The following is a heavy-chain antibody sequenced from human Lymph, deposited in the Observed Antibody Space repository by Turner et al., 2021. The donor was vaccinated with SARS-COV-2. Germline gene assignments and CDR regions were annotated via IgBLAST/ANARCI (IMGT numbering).Heavy chain of an antibody. CDR2: ISGDGCST. D-gene: IGHD5-12*01. CDR1: GFTFDDYA. CDR3: AKEGLSGRRLQFVPYFAY. V-gene: IGHV3-43*02. J-gene: IGHJ4*02. Sequence: EVQLVESGGGVVQPGGSLRLSCAASGFTFDDYAMHWVRQAPGKGLEWVSPISGDGCSTYYADSVKGRFTISRDDSKNSLYLQINSLRTEDTALYYCAKEGLSGRRLQFVPYFAYWGQGTLVSVSS.